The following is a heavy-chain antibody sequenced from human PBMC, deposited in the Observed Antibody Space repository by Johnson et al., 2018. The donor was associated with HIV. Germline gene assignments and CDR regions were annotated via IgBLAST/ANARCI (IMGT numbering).Heavy chain of an antibody. Sequence: QVQLVESGGGLVKPGRSLRLSCAASGFTFSSYAMHWVRQAPGKGLEWVAVISYDGSNKYYADSVKGRFTISRDNSKNTMYLQMNSLRAEDTAVYYCARGALQRGSWYGRDAFDIWGQGTMVTVSS. CDR1: GFTFSSYA. CDR2: ISYDGSNK. CDR3: ARGALQRGSWYGRDAFDI. D-gene: IGHD6-13*01. J-gene: IGHJ3*02. V-gene: IGHV3-30-3*01.